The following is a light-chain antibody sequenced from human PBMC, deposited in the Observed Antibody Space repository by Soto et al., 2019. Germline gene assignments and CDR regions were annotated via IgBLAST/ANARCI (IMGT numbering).Light chain of an antibody. CDR1: QSISSW. V-gene: IGKV1-5*01. CDR2: DAS. CDR3: KQYNSYSWT. J-gene: IGKJ1*01. Sequence: DIQMTQSPSTLSASVGDRVTITCRASQSISSWLAWYQQKPGKAPKLLIYDASSLESGVPSRFSDSGSGTKFTLTISSLQPNDFATYYCKQYNSYSWTFGQGTKVEIK.